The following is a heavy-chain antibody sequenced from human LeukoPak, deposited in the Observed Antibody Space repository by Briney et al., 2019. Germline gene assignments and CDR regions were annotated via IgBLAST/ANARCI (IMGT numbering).Heavy chain of an antibody. D-gene: IGHD4-17*01. J-gene: IGHJ5*02. CDR3: ARSPTTVTPYWFDP. CDR1: GFTFSSYS. V-gene: IGHV3-21*01. CDR2: ISSSSSYI. Sequence: GGSLRLSCAASGFTFSSYSMNWVRQAPGKGLEWVSSISSSSSYIYYADSVKGRFTISRDNAKNSLYLQMNSLRAEDTAVYYCARSPTTVTPYWFDPWGQGAQVTVSS.